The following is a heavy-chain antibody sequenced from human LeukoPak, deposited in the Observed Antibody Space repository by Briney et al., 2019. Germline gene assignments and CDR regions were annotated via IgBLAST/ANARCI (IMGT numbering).Heavy chain of an antibody. J-gene: IGHJ6*03. Sequence: ASVKVSCKASGYTFTDYYLHWVRQAPGQGLEWMEWINPNSGGTNYAQNFQGRVTMTRDTSISTAYMELSRLRSDDTAVYYCARESLKNYFYYPYMDVWGKGTTVTVSS. CDR1: GYTFTDYY. V-gene: IGHV1-2*02. CDR3: ARESLKNYFYYPYMDV. CDR2: INPNSGGT.